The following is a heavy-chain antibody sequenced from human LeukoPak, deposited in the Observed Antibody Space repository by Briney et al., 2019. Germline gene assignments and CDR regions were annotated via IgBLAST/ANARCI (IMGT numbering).Heavy chain of an antibody. D-gene: IGHD3-10*01. CDR3: AKDNFLLWFGGSFDY. V-gene: IGHV3-23*01. CDR1: GFTFSSYA. J-gene: IGHJ4*02. CDR2: ISGSGGST. Sequence: PGGSLRLSCAASGFTFSSYAMSWVRQAPGKGLEWVSAISGSGGSTYYADSVKGRFTISRDNSKNTLYLQMNSLRAEDTAVYYRAKDNFLLWFGGSFDYWGQGTLVTVSS.